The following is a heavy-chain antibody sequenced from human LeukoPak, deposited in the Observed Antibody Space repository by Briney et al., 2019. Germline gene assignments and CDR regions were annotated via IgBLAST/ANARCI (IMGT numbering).Heavy chain of an antibody. CDR3: ARRMRNGGCCACDI. Sequence: GESLKISCKGSGYIFTNYWIGWVCQMPGQGLEWMGIINPGDSDTRYSPSFQGQVTISADKSISTAYLQWSSLKASDTAIYYCARRMRNGGCCACDIWGQGTMVTVSS. D-gene: IGHD3-16*01. V-gene: IGHV5-51*01. CDR1: GYIFTNYW. J-gene: IGHJ3*02. CDR2: INPGDSDT.